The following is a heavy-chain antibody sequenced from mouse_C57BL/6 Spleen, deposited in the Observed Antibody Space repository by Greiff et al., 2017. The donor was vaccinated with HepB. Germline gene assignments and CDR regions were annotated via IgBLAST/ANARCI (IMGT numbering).Heavy chain of an antibody. CDR1: GFTFSDYY. Sequence: DVKLVESGGGLVQPGGSLKLSCAASGFTFSDYYMYWVRQTPEKRLEWVAYISNGGGSTYYPDTVKGRFTISRDNAKNTLYLQMSRLKSEDTAMYYCARHSSYDYAGYYAMDYWGQGTSVTVSS. J-gene: IGHJ4*01. CDR2: ISNGGGST. V-gene: IGHV5-12*01. CDR3: ARHSSYDYAGYYAMDY. D-gene: IGHD2-4*01.